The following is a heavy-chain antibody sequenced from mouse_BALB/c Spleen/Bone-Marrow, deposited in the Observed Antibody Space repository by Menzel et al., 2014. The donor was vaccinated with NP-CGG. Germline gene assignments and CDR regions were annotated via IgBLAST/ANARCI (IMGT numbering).Heavy chain of an antibody. Sequence: EVQLVESGEGLVPPGGSRKLSCAASGFTFSSFGMHWVPPAPEKGLGTVPSITSGSSTIFYADTGKGRFTVAREDPKNTLFLQMPSLRSEDTAMYYCTRGGNWDDVDYWGQGSSLAVSS. CDR1: GFTFSSFG. CDR2: ITSGSSTI. J-gene: IGHJ2*02. CDR3: TRGGNWDDVDY. V-gene: IGHV5-17*02. D-gene: IGHD4-1*01.